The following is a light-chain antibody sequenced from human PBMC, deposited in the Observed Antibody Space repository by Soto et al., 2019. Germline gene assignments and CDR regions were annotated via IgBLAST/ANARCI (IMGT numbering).Light chain of an antibody. CDR3: QHYGRSPIT. V-gene: IGKV3-20*01. J-gene: IGKJ5*01. CDR2: GAS. Sequence: EIMLTQSPATLSLSPGERATLSCRASQSVNNWLAWYQHNPGQPRMLLNSGASSGAAGTPERFSGRGCATDFTITISRLEPEDFALYCCQHYGRSPITFGQGTRLEI. CDR1: QSVNNW.